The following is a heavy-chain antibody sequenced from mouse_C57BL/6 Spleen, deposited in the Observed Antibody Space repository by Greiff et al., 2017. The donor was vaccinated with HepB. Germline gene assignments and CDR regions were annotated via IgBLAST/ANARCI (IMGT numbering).Heavy chain of an antibody. D-gene: IGHD2-4*01. CDR2: INPSSGYT. V-gene: IGHV1-7*01. CDR1: GYTFTSYW. Sequence: QVQLQQSGAELAKPGASVKLSCKASGYTFTSYWMHWVKQRPGQGLEWIGYINPSSGYTKYNQKFKDKATLTADKSSSTAYMQLSSLTYEDSAVYYCASPFLADYDGPWFAYWGQGTLVTVSA. CDR3: ASPFLADYDGPWFAY. J-gene: IGHJ3*01.